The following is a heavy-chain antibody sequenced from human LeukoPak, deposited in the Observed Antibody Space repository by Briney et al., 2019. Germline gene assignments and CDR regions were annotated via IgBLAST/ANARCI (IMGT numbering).Heavy chain of an antibody. CDR1: GDIVSGNIVA. D-gene: IGHD6-19*01. V-gene: IGHV6-1*01. CDR3: ARYSSGRIDY. Sequence: SQTLSLTCDISGDIVSGNIVAWNWIRRSPSRGLEWLGRTYYRSKWYNDYAVSVKSRITINPDTSKNQFSLQLNSVTPEDTAVYYCARYSSGRIDYWGQGTLVTVSS. CDR2: TYYRSKWYN. J-gene: IGHJ4*02.